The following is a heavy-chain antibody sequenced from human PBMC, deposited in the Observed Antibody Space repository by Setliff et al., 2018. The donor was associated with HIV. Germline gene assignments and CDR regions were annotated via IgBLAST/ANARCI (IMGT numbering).Heavy chain of an antibody. CDR2: IYYSGST. CDR3: ARDRYYYDSSGYSGAFDI. CDR1: SGSISSYY. V-gene: IGHV4-59*01. D-gene: IGHD3-22*01. Sequence: PSETLSLTCTVSSGSISSYYWTWIRQPPGKGPEWIGYIYYSGSTNYNPSLKSRVTISVDTSKNQFSLKLSSVTAADTAVYYCARDRYYYDSSGYSGAFDIWGQGTMVTVSS. J-gene: IGHJ3*02.